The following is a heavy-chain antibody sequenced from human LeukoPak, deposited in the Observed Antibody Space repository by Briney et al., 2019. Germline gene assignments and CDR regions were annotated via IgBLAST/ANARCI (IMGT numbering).Heavy chain of an antibody. CDR3: ARGPTPKGYSSSWYWFDP. CDR2: INPNSGGT. D-gene: IGHD6-13*01. J-gene: IGHJ5*02. CDR1: GYTFTGYY. V-gene: IGHV1-2*02. Sequence: ASVKVSCKASGYTFTGYYMHWVRQAPGQGLEWMGWINPNSGGTNYAQKFQGRVTVTRDTSISTAYMELSRLRSDDTAVYYCARGPTPKGYSSSWYWFDPWGQGTLVTVSS.